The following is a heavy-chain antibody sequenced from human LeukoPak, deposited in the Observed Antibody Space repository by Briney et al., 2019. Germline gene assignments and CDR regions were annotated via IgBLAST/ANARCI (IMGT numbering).Heavy chain of an antibody. J-gene: IGHJ4*02. V-gene: IGHV4-39*01. CDR1: GGSISSSSNY. Sequence: SETLSLTCTVSGGSISSSSNYWGWIRQPPGKGLEWIGSIYYSGSTYYNPSLKSRVTISVDTSKNQFSLKLSSVTAADTAVYYCARHPVLRYFDWLPYFDYWGQGTLVTVSS. CDR2: IYYSGST. D-gene: IGHD3-9*01. CDR3: ARHPVLRYFDWLPYFDY.